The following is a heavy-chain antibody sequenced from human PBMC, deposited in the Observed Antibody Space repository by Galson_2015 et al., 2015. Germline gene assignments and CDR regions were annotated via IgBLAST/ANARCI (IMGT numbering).Heavy chain of an antibody. CDR2: ISSSSSYT. CDR3: ARETAAADAFDI. J-gene: IGHJ3*02. D-gene: IGHD6-13*01. CDR1: GFTFSDYY. Sequence: SLRLSCAASGFTFSDYYMSWIRQAPGKGLEWVSYISSSSSYTNYADSVKGRFTISRDNAKNSLYLQMNSLRAEDTAVYYCARETAAADAFDIWGQGTMVTVSS. V-gene: IGHV3-11*06.